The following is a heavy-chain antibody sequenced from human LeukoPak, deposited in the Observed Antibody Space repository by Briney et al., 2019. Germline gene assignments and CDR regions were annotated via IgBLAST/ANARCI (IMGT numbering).Heavy chain of an antibody. J-gene: IGHJ6*03. CDR1: GGTFISYA. CDR3: ARARREGSRPYYYYMDV. CDR2: IIPIFGTA. V-gene: IGHV1-69*05. D-gene: IGHD6-6*01. Sequence: GASVKVSCKASGGTFISYAISWVRQAPGQGLEWMGGIIPIFGTANYAQKFQGRVTITTDEPTSTAYMELSSLRSEDTAVYYCARARREGSRPYYYYMDVWGKGTTVTVSS.